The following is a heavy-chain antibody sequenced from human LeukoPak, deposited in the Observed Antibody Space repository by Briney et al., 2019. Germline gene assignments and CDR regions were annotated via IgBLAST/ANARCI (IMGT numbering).Heavy chain of an antibody. CDR1: GFTFSSYA. Sequence: GGSLRPSCAASGFTFSSYAMSWVRQAPGKGLEWVSAISGSGGSTFYGDSVKGRFTISRDNSKNTLYLQMNSLRAEDTAVYYCATPAPHGSDPSLYYYYMDVWGKGTTVTISS. D-gene: IGHD3-10*01. CDR2: ISGSGGST. CDR3: ATPAPHGSDPSLYYYYMDV. J-gene: IGHJ6*03. V-gene: IGHV3-23*01.